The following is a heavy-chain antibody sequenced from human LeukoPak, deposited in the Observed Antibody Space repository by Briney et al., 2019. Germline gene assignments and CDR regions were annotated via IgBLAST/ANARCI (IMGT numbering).Heavy chain of an antibody. CDR1: GGSISSGGYY. V-gene: IGHV4-31*03. J-gene: IGHJ3*02. Sequence: PSQTLSLTCTVSGGSISSGGYYWSWIRQHPGKGLEWIGYIYYSGSTYYNPSLKSRVTISVDTSKNQFSLKLSSVTAADTAVYYCARGGSGWDAFDIWGQGTMVTVSS. CDR2: IYYSGST. CDR3: ARGGSGWDAFDI. D-gene: IGHD6-19*01.